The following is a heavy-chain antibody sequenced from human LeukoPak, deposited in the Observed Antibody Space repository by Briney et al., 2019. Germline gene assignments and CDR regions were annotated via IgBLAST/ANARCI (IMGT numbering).Heavy chain of an antibody. CDR1: GFTFSSYW. V-gene: IGHV3-74*01. D-gene: IGHD1-26*01. J-gene: IGHJ5*02. Sequence: GGSLRLSCAASGFTFSSYWMHWVRQAPGEGLVCVSRINSDGTSTTYADSVKGRFTISRDNAKDSLYLQMNSLRAEDTAVYYCAPIVGADDWFDPWGQGTLVTVSS. CDR3: APIVGADDWFDP. CDR2: INSDGTST.